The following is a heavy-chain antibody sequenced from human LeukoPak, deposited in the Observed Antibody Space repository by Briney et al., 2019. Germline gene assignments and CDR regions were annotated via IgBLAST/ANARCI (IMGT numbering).Heavy chain of an antibody. CDR3: ARWGVPIYYYYMDV. CDR1: GFTFISYS. D-gene: IGHD3-16*01. Sequence: GGSLRLSCAASGFTFISYSMNWVRQAPGKGLEWVSSISSSSSYIYYADSVKGRFTISRDNAENSLYLQMNSLRAEDTAVYYCARWGVPIYYYYMDVWGKGTTVTVSS. CDR2: ISSSSSYI. J-gene: IGHJ6*03. V-gene: IGHV3-21*01.